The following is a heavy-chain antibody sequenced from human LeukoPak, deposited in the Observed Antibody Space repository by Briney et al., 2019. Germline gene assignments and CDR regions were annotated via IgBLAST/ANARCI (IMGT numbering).Heavy chain of an antibody. CDR2: INHSGST. D-gene: IGHD6-13*01. J-gene: IGHJ4*02. CDR1: GGSLSGYY. Sequence: SETLSLTCAVYGGSLSGYYWSWIRQPPGKGLEWIGEINHSGSTNYNPSLKSRVTISVDTSKNQFSLKLSSVTAADTAVYYCAAAAGPFDYWGQGTLVTVSS. CDR3: AAAAGPFDY. V-gene: IGHV4-34*01.